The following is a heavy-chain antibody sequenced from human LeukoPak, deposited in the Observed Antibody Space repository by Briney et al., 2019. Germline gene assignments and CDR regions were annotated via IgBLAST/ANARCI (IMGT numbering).Heavy chain of an antibody. CDR1: GFTFSSYA. CDR3: ARHSGAMITFGGVIVIGHYYFDY. D-gene: IGHD3-16*02. CDR2: XXXXXXXX. V-gene: IGHV3-23*01. J-gene: IGHJ4*02. Sequence: GGSLRLSCAASGFTFSSYAMSWVRQAPGKGLEWXXXXXXXXXXXXXADSVKGRFTISRDNSKNTLYLQMNSLRAEDTAVYYCARHSGAMITFGGVIVIGHYYFDYWGQGTLVTVSS.